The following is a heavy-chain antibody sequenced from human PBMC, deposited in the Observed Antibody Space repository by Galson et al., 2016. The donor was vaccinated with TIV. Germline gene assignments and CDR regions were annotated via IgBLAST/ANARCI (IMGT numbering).Heavy chain of an antibody. CDR1: GGSISHYY. J-gene: IGHJ3*02. V-gene: IGHV4-59*01. Sequence: SETLSLTCTVSGGSISHYYWTWIRQTPGKGLEWIGYIFYTGNTDYNPSLKGRVAISVDTSKNQFSLKLSSVTAADTAVYYCARVSVGAFDIWGQGTMVTVSS. CDR2: IFYTGNT. CDR3: ARVSVGAFDI.